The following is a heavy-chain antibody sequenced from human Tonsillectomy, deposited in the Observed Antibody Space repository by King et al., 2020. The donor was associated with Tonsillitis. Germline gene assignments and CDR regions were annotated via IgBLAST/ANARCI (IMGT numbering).Heavy chain of an antibody. CDR3: ARYVSGSFDY. CDR2: MYSSVTI. D-gene: IGHD1-26*01. J-gene: IGHJ4*02. V-gene: IGHV4-39*01. CDR1: GGSISNNDHY. Sequence: QLQESGPGVVKPSETLSLTCTVSGGSISNNDHYWAWVRQPPGKGLEWIGDMYSSVTIFYNPSLKSRITISAGTSQNRFSLKLSSVTAADTAVYFCARYVSGSFDYWGQGALVTVSS.